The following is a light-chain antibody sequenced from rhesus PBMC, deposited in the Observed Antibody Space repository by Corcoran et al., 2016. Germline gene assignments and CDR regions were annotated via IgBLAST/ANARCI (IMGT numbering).Light chain of an antibody. Sequence: DIQMTQSPSSLSASVGDRVTITCRASENVNNYLNWYQQKPGKTPKLLIDKASILQIGAPSRSRGTGYGTDYTFTSSSLQPEDVSTYYCQHGYGNPWTFGQGTKVEIK. V-gene: IGKV1-74*01. CDR2: KAS. CDR1: ENVNNY. CDR3: QHGYGNPWT. J-gene: IGKJ1*01.